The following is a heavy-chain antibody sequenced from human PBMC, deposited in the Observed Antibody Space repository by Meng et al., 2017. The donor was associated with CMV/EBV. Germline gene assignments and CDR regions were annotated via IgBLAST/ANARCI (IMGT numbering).Heavy chain of an antibody. D-gene: IGHD3-10*01. J-gene: IGHJ4*02. CDR2: IYYSGST. Sequence: GSLRLSCTISGGSISSSSYYWGWIRQPPGKGLEWIGSIYYSGSTYYNPSLKSRVTISVDTSKNQFSLKLSSVTAADTAVYYCARAWEFFDYWGQGTLVTVSS. CDR1: GGSISSSSYY. CDR3: ARAWEFFDY. V-gene: IGHV4-39*01.